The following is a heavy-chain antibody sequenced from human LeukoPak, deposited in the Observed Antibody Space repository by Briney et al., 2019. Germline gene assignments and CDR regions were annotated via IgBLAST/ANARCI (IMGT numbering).Heavy chain of an antibody. V-gene: IGHV4-4*07. CDR1: GGSITIYY. D-gene: IGHD3-10*01. Sequence: SETLSLTCTVSGGSITIYYWSWIPQPAGKGLEWIGRIYTSGSTNYNASLKSRVTMSVDTSKNQFSLKVSSVTAADPAVYYCAREGRGEDITMIRGVIAPFDYWGQGTLVTVSS. J-gene: IGHJ4*02. CDR2: IYTSGST. CDR3: AREGRGEDITMIRGVIAPFDY.